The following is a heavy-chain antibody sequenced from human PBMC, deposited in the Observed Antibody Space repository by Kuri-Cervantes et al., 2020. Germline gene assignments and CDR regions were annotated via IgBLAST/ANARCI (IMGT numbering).Heavy chain of an antibody. CDR1: GGTFSNYA. Sequence: SVKVSCKASGGTFSNYAISWVRQAPGHGLEWMGGIIPVFGTPNYAQKFQGRVTITTDESTTTYMQLSSLRSEDTAVYYCARGDYSKMGGVDYWGQGTLVTVSS. V-gene: IGHV1-69*05. J-gene: IGHJ4*02. CDR2: IIPVFGTP. D-gene: IGHD4-11*01. CDR3: ARGDYSKMGGVDY.